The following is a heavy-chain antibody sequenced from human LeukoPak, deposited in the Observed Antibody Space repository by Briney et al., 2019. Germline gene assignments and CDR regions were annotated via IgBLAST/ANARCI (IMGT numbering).Heavy chain of an antibody. J-gene: IGHJ4*02. CDR1: GGSFSGYY. Sequence: SETLSLTCAVYGGSFSGYYWSWIRQPPGKGLEWIGEINHSGSTNYNPSLKSRVTISVDTSKNQFSLKLSSVTAADTALYYCAGAAAFDYWGQGTLVTVSS. V-gene: IGHV4-34*01. CDR2: INHSGST. CDR3: AGAAAFDY. D-gene: IGHD6-13*01.